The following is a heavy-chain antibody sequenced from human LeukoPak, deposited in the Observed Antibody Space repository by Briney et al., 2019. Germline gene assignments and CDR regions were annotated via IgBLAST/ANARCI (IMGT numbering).Heavy chain of an antibody. D-gene: IGHD4-17*01. CDR3: ATGYGDYAGY. CDR2: INPSGGST. CDR1: GYTFTSYD. Sequence: ASVKVSCKASGYTFTSYDINWVRQAPGQGLEWMGIINPSGGSTSYAQKFQGRVTMTRDMSTSTVYMELSSLRSEDTAVYYCATGYGDYAGYWGQGTLVTVSS. V-gene: IGHV1-46*01. J-gene: IGHJ4*02.